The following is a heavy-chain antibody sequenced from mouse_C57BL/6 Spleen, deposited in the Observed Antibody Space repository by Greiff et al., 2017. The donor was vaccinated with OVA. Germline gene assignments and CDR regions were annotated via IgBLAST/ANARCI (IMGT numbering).Heavy chain of an antibody. J-gene: IGHJ1*03. CDR1: GYTFTDYN. Sequence: VQLQQSGPELVKPGASVKIPCKASGYTFTDYNMDWVKQSHGKSLEWIGDINPNNGGTIYNQKFKGKATLTVDKSSSTAYMELRSLTSEDTAVYYGARRYGSSRWYFDVWGTGTTVTVSS. CDR3: ARRYGSSRWYFDV. V-gene: IGHV1-18*01. CDR2: INPNNGGT. D-gene: IGHD1-1*01.